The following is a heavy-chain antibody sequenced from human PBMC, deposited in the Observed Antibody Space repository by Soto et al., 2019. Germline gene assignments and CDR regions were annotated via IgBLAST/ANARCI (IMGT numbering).Heavy chain of an antibody. V-gene: IGHV6-1*01. CDR2: TYYRSKWTN. D-gene: IGHD2-15*01. CDR1: GDSVSSTSAS. J-gene: IGHJ4*02. Sequence: PSQTLSLTCAISGDSVSSTSASWNWIRQSPSRGLEWLGRTYYRSKWTNDYAVSVKSRITINPDTSKNQFSLQLSSVTPEDTAMYYCVRGYSSSFDYWGQGTIVTVSS. CDR3: VRGYSSSFDY.